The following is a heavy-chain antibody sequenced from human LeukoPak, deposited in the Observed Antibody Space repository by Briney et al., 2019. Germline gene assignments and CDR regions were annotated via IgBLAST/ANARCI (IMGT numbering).Heavy chain of an antibody. V-gene: IGHV3-21*01. D-gene: IGHD2-21*01. J-gene: IGHJ4*02. CDR1: GFTFSTYS. CDR3: TRDSPNEVMLWWSIDY. Sequence: GGSLRLSCAASGFTFSTYSMNWVRQAPGKGLEWVSSISSSSSYKYYADSVKGRFAISGDNAKNSLYLQMNSLKPEDTAVYYCTRDSPNEVMLWWSIDYWGQGTLVTVSS. CDR2: ISSSSSYK.